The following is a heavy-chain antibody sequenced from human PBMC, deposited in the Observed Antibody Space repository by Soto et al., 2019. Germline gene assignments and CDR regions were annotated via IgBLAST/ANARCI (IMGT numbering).Heavy chain of an antibody. CDR2: IIPIFGTA. D-gene: IGHD1-7*01. Sequence: QVPLVQSGAEVKKPGSSVKVSCKASGGTFSSYAISWVRQAPGQGLEWMGGIIPIFGTANYAQKFQGRVTITADESTSTAYIEMGSLRSEDTGVYYCARGVGNWNYEANGMDVWGQGTTVTVSS. J-gene: IGHJ6*02. CDR1: GGTFSSYA. CDR3: ARGVGNWNYEANGMDV. V-gene: IGHV1-69*01.